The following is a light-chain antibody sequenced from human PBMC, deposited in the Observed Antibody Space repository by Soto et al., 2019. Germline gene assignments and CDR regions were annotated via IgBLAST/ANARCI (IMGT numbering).Light chain of an antibody. J-gene: IGKJ4*01. CDR2: GAS. V-gene: IGKV3-20*01. CDR3: QQYGTSPPLT. Sequence: EIVLTQSPGTLSLSPGERATLSCRASQTVSSSYLAWFQQKPGQAPRLLIYGASYRATGIPDRFSGSGSGTDFTLTIRRLEPEDFAVYYCQQYGTSPPLTFGAGTRVEV. CDR1: QTVSSSY.